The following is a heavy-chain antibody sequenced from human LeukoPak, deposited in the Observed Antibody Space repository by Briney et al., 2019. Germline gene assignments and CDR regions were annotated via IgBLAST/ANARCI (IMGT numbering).Heavy chain of an antibody. CDR1: GGSISSGGYY. D-gene: IGHD6-6*01. Sequence: PSQTLSLTCTASGGSISSGGYYWSWIRQPPGKGLEWIGYIYHSGSTYYNPSLKSRVTISVDRSKNQFSLKLSSVTAADTAVYYCAREESIVGRPSVYWGQGTLVTVSS. CDR3: AREESIVGRPSVY. J-gene: IGHJ4*02. V-gene: IGHV4-30-2*01. CDR2: IYHSGST.